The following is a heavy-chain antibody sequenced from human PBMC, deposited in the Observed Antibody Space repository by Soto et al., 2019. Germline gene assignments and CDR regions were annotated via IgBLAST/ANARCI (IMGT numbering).Heavy chain of an antibody. CDR2: ISSNGGST. D-gene: IGHD1-26*01. J-gene: IGHJ4*02. CDR1: GFTFSSYA. CDR3: ARESAGWVSNFDY. V-gene: IGHV3-64*01. Sequence: GGSLRLSCAASGFTFSSYAMHWVRQAPGKGLEYVSAISSNGGSTYYANSVKGRFTISRDNSKNTLYLQMGSLRAEDMAVYYCARESAGWVSNFDYWGQGTLVTVSS.